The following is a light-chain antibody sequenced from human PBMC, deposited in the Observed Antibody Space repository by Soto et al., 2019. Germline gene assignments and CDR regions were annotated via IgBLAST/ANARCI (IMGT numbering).Light chain of an antibody. CDR2: GAS. CDR1: QSVSNK. CDR3: QQYNQWPQFT. V-gene: IGKV3-15*01. J-gene: IGKJ3*01. Sequence: ILMTQSPVILSVSPGERATLSCRASQSVSNKLAGYQQRPGRAPSLLIYGASTRATGIPARFSGSGSGTEFTHTISSLQSEDFAVDYCQQYNQWPQFTFGPGTRVDIK.